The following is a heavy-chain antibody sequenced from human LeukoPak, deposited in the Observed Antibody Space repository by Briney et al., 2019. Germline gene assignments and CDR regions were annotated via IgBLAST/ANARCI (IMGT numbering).Heavy chain of an antibody. V-gene: IGHV1-69*06. CDR3: ARIRQWVSHDAFDI. CDR1: GGTFSSYV. Sequence: SVKVSCKASGGTFSSYVISWVRQAPGQGLEWMGGIFPIFGTANYAQNFQGRVTITADKSTSTAYMELSSLRSDDTAVYYCARIRQWVSHDAFDIRGQGTMVTVSS. J-gene: IGHJ3*02. D-gene: IGHD6-19*01. CDR2: IFPIFGTA.